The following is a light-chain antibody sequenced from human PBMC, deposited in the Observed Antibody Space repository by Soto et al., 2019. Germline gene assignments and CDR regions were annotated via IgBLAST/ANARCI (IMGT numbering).Light chain of an antibody. CDR3: QQLNSYPIT. CDR2: AAS. J-gene: IGKJ5*01. CDR1: QGINNY. V-gene: IGKV1-9*01. Sequence: DIQLTQSPSFLSASVGDRVTITCRASQGINNYLAWYQQKPGKAPKLLIYAASTLQSGVPSRFSGSESGTEFTLTISSLQPEDFATYYCQQLNSYPITFGQGTRLEIK.